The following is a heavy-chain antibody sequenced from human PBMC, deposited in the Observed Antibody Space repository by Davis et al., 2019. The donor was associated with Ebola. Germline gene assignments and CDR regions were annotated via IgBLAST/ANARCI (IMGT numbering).Heavy chain of an antibody. V-gene: IGHV1-69*13. CDR1: GGTFSSYA. CDR3: ASRGTTVTTPSDYYYMDV. Sequence: SVKVSCKASGGTFSSYAISWVRQAPGQGLEWMGGIIPIFGTANYAQKFQGRVTITADESTSTAYMELSSLRSEDTAVYYCASRGTTVTTPSDYYYMDVWGKGTTVTVSS. D-gene: IGHD4-17*01. CDR2: IIPIFGTA. J-gene: IGHJ6*03.